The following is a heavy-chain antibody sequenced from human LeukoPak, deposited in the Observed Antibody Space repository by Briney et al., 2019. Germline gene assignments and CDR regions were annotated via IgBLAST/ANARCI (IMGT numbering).Heavy chain of an antibody. J-gene: IGHJ3*02. V-gene: IGHV1-69*04. CDR2: IIPILGIA. CDR3: ARDRVDYYYDSSGGAAFDI. D-gene: IGHD3-22*01. Sequence: EASVKVSCKASGGTFSSYTISWVRQAPGQGLEWMGRIIPILGIANYAQKFQGRVTITAYKSTSTAYMELSSLRSEDTAVYYCARDRVDYYYDSSGGAAFDIWGQGTMVTVSS. CDR1: GGTFSSYT.